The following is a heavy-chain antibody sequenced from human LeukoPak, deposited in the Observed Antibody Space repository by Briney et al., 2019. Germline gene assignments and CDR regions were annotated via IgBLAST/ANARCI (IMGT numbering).Heavy chain of an antibody. CDR2: IYYSGST. Sequence: SETLSLTCTVSGCSISSYYWSWIRQPPGKGLAWIGYIYYSGSTNYNPSLKSRVTISVDTYKNQFSLKLSSATAEDTAVYYCARQGTGHSSGWYYWGQGTLVTVSS. D-gene: IGHD6-19*01. CDR1: GCSISSYY. J-gene: IGHJ4*02. CDR3: ARQGTGHSSGWYY. V-gene: IGHV4-59*08.